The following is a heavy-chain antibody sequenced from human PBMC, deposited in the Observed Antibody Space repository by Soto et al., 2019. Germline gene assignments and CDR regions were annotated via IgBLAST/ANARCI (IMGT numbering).Heavy chain of an antibody. CDR2: IIPIFGTA. D-gene: IGHD6-6*01. CDR1: GGTFSSYA. Sequence: QVQLVQSGAEVKKPGSSVNVSCKASGGTFSSYAISWVRQAPGQGLEWMGGIIPIFGTANYAQKFQGRVTITADESTSTAYMELSRLRSEDTAVYYCARIGIAARPHYYYYYGMDVWGQGTTVTVSS. CDR3: ARIGIAARPHYYYYYGMDV. V-gene: IGHV1-69*01. J-gene: IGHJ6*02.